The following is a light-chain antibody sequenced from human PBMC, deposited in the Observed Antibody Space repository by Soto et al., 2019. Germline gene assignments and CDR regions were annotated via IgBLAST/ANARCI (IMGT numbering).Light chain of an antibody. CDR1: SSDVGGYNF. CDR2: EVS. V-gene: IGLV2-14*01. Sequence: QSALTQPASVSGSPGQSITISCTGTSSDVGGYNFVSWYQQHPGKAPKLMIYEVSNRPSGVSNRFSGSKSGNTASLTISGLQAEDEADYYCSSYTSSRTWVLGGGTKVTVL. J-gene: IGLJ3*02. CDR3: SSYTSSRTWV.